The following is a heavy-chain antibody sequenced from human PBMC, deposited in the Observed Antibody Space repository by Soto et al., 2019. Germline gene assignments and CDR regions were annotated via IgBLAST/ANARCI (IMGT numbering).Heavy chain of an antibody. V-gene: IGHV5-51*01. CDR1: GYSFTSYW. J-gene: IGHJ6*03. CDR3: ARRSRYCSSTSCYYYYMDV. D-gene: IGHD2-2*01. Sequence: PGESLKLSCKGSGYSFTSYWIGWVRQMPGKGLEWMGIIYPGDSDTRYSPSFQGQVTISADKSISTAYLQWSSLKASDTAMYYCARRSRYCSSTSCYYYYMDVWGKGTTVTVSS. CDR2: IYPGDSDT.